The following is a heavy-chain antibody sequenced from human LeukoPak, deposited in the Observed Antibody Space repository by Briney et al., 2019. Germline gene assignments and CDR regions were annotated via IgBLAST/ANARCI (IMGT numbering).Heavy chain of an antibody. J-gene: IGHJ4*02. D-gene: IGHD3-10*01. Sequence: GASVKVSCKVSVYTLTELSMHWVRQAPGKGPEWMGGFDPEDGETIYAQKFQGRVTMTEDTSTDTAYMELSSLRSEDTAVYYCATGIDGSGSPPGYWGQGTLVTVSS. CDR2: FDPEDGET. V-gene: IGHV1-24*01. CDR1: VYTLTELS. CDR3: ATGIDGSGSPPGY.